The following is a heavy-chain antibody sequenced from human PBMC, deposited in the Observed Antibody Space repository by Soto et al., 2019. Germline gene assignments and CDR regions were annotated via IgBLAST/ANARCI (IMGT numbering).Heavy chain of an antibody. CDR3: ARGGGYGDYYFDY. J-gene: IGHJ4*02. D-gene: IGHD4-17*01. CDR2: INHSGST. Sequence: SETLSLTCAVYGGSFSGYYWSWIHQPPGKGLEWIGEINHSGSTNYNPSLKSRVTISVDTSKNQFSLKLSSVTAADTAVYYCARGGGYGDYYFDYWGQGTLVTVSS. CDR1: GGSFSGYY. V-gene: IGHV4-34*01.